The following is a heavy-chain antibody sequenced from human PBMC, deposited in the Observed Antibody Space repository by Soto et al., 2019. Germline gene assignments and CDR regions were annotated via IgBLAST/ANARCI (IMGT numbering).Heavy chain of an antibody. J-gene: IGHJ4*02. V-gene: IGHV3-21*01. CDR1: GFPYSTST. Sequence: EVQLVESGGGLVKPGGSLRLSCVATGFPYSTSTMNWVRQAPGKGLAWVSSIGRSGSDIYSADAVRGRFTISRNNAKNALALHFNTRGAGDRSVYYFVRGDYRDYWGQGTLVIVSS. CDR2: IGRSGSDI. D-gene: IGHD3-16*01. CDR3: VRGDYRDY.